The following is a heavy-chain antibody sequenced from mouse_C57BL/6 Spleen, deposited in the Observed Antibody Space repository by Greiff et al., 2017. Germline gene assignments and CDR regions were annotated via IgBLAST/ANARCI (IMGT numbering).Heavy chain of an antibody. J-gene: IGHJ2*01. V-gene: IGHV8-12*01. CDR3: ARGLLSYFDY. D-gene: IGHD2-10*01. CDR1: GFSLSTSGMG. CDR2: IYWDDDK. Sequence: QVTLKESGPGILQSSQTLSLTCSFSGFSLSTSGMGVSWIRQPSGKGLEWLAHIYWDDDKRSNPSLKSRLTISKDTSRNQVFLKLTSVDTADTATYYCARGLLSYFDYWGQGTTLTVSS.